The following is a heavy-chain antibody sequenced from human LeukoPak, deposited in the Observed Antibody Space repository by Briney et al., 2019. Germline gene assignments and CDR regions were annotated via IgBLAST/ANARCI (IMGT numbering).Heavy chain of an antibody. Sequence: GGSLRPSCAASGFTFSSYAMHWVRQAPGRGLEYVSAISSNGGSTYYANSVKGRFTISRDNSKNTLYLQMGSLRAEDMAVYYCARDHGHCSSTSCYLAFDYWGQGTLVTVSS. D-gene: IGHD2-2*01. CDR2: ISSNGGST. CDR3: ARDHGHCSSTSCYLAFDY. V-gene: IGHV3-64*01. CDR1: GFTFSSYA. J-gene: IGHJ4*02.